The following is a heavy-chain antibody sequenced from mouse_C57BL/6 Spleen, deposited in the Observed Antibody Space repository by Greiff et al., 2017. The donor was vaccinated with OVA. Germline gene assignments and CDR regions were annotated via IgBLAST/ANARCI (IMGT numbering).Heavy chain of an antibody. J-gene: IGHJ2*01. D-gene: IGHD1-1*01. Sequence: QVQLQQSGAELVRPGASVTLSCKASSYTFTDYEMHWVKQTPVHGLEWIGAIDPETGGTAYNQKFKGKAILTADKSSSTAYMELRSLTSEDSAVYYCTRGATVVALYYFDYWGQGTTLTVSS. CDR1: SYTFTDYE. CDR2: IDPETGGT. V-gene: IGHV1-15*01. CDR3: TRGATVVALYYFDY.